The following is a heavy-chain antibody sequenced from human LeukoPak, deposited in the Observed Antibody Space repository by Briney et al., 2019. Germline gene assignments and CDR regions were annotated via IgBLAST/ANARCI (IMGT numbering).Heavy chain of an antibody. D-gene: IGHD2-21*02. CDR3: AKSSCGGDCYSWFDP. J-gene: IGHJ5*02. CDR1: GFTFSSYD. V-gene: IGHV3-13*01. Sequence: GGSLRLSCAASGFTFSSYDMHWVRQATGKGLEWVSAIGTAGDTYYPGSVKGRFTISRENAKNSLYLQMNSLRAEDTAVYYCAKSSCGGDCYSWFDPWGQGTLVTVSS. CDR2: IGTAGDT.